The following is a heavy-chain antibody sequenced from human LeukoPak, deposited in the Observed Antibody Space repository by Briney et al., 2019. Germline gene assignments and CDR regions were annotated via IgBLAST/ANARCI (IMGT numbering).Heavy chain of an antibody. J-gene: IGHJ4*02. Sequence: SQTLSLTCTVSGGSISSGSYYWSWIRQPAGKGLEWIGRIYTSGSTNYNPSLKSRVTISVDTSKNQFSLQLNSVTPEDTAVYYCARGGATTQDFDYWGQGTLVTVSS. D-gene: IGHD1-26*01. CDR2: IYTSGST. CDR3: ARGGATTQDFDY. V-gene: IGHV4-61*02. CDR1: GGSISSGSYY.